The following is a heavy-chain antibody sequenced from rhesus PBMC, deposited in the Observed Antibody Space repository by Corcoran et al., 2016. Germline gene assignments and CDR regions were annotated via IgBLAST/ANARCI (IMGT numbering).Heavy chain of an antibody. Sequence: GASISSYWWNWISQLPGKGLAWIGEINGNCGSTNYNPSLKSRVTISKDASKNQFSLKLSSVTAADTAVYYCARPRGYSYGYHYWGQGVLVTVSS. CDR3: ARPRGYSYGYHY. CDR1: GASISSYW. CDR2: INGNCGST. V-gene: IGHV4-80*01. J-gene: IGHJ4*01. D-gene: IGHD5-36*01.